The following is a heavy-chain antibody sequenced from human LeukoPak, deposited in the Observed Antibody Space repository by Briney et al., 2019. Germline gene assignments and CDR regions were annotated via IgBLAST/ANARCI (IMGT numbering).Heavy chain of an antibody. J-gene: IGHJ4*02. D-gene: IGHD3-3*01. CDR2: IYTSGST. Sequence: ETLSLTCTVSGGSMSSYFWSWIRQPAGKGLEWIGRIYTSGSTDYNPSLMSRVTMSVDTSNNQFSLKLSSVTAADTAVYYCARKRKGAYEFDYWGQGTLVTVSS. CDR3: ARKRKGAYEFDY. V-gene: IGHV4-4*07. CDR1: GGSMSSYF.